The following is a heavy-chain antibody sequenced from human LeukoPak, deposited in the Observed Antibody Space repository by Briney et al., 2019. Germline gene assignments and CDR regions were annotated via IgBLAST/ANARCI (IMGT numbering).Heavy chain of an antibody. CDR1: GFTFSSYA. J-gene: IGHJ4*02. CDR3: ARQSAMVRGDTYGYYFDY. CDR2: ISYDGSNK. D-gene: IGHD3-10*01. Sequence: GGSLRLSCAASGFTFSSYAMHWVRQAPGKWLEWVAVISYDGSNKYYADSVKGRFTISRDNSKNTLYLQMNSLRAEDTAVYYCARQSAMVRGDTYGYYFDYWGQGTLVTVSS. V-gene: IGHV3-30-3*01.